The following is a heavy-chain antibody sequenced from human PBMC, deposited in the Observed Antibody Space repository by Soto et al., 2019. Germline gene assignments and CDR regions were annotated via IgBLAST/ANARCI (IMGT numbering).Heavy chain of an antibody. Sequence: QVQLVQSGAEVKKPGSSVKVSCKASGGTFSSYAISWVRQAPGQGLEWMGGIIPIFGTANYAQKFQGRVTITADKSTSTAYMELISLRSEDTAVYYCARDYYDSSGLLGDFDYWGQGTLVTVSS. D-gene: IGHD3-22*01. CDR3: ARDYYDSSGLLGDFDY. CDR1: GGTFSSYA. J-gene: IGHJ4*02. V-gene: IGHV1-69*06. CDR2: IIPIFGTA.